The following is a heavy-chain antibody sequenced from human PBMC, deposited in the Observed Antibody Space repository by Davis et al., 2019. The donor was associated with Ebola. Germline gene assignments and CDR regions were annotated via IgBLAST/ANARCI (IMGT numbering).Heavy chain of an antibody. Sequence: GESLKISCQGSGYMFSKFWIGWVRQKPGEGLEWMGIIYPGDSDTRYSPSFRGQVTISADKSTSSAYLQWSSLKASDTAMYYCANWGEAGDYTHGAWGQGTLVTVSS. J-gene: IGHJ5*02. CDR3: ANWGEAGDYTHGA. CDR2: IYPGDSDT. V-gene: IGHV5-51*01. D-gene: IGHD4-17*01. CDR1: GYMFSKFW.